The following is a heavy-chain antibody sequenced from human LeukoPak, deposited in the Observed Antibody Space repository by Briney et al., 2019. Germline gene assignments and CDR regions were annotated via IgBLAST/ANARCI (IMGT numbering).Heavy chain of an antibody. Sequence: GGSLRLSCAASGFTFDDYAMHWVRQAPGKGLEWVSLISGDGGITYYADSVKGRFTISRDNSKNSLYLQMNSLRTEDTALYYCAKAGGSFYYYYYYMDVWGKGTTVTVSS. V-gene: IGHV3-43*02. CDR2: ISGDGGIT. CDR1: GFTFDDYA. D-gene: IGHD1-26*01. CDR3: AKAGGSFYYYYYYMDV. J-gene: IGHJ6*03.